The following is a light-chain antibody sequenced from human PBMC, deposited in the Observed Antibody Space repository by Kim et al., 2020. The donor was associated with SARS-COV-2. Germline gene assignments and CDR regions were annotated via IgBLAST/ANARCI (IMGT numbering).Light chain of an antibody. J-gene: IGLJ3*02. CDR3: QVWDSSSDHPV. V-gene: IGLV3-21*04. Sequence: APGKTASITCGGNNIGSKSVHWYQQEPGQAPVLVIYYDSDRPSGIPERFSGSNSGNTATLTISRVEAGDEADYYCQVWDSSSDHPVFGGGTQLTVL. CDR2: YDS. CDR1: NIGSKS.